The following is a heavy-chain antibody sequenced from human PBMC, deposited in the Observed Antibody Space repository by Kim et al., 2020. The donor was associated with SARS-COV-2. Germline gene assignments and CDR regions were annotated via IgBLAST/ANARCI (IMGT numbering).Heavy chain of an antibody. CDR2: IKPNSGGT. V-gene: IGHV1-2*02. Sequence: ASVKVSCKASGYTFTGYYMHWVRQAPGQGLEWMGWIKPNSGGTNYAQKFQGRVTMTRDTSISTAYMELSRLRSDDTAVYYCARDIAAAGNWYFDLWGRGTLVTVSS. D-gene: IGHD6-13*01. CDR1: GYTFTGYY. CDR3: ARDIAAAGNWYFDL. J-gene: IGHJ2*01.